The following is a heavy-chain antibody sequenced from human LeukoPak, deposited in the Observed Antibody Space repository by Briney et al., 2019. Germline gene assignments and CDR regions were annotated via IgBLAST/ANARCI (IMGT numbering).Heavy chain of an antibody. CDR3: ARQYYDSSGYYPWYFDY. CDR1: GGSFSSSTYY. CDR2: VYYSGST. D-gene: IGHD3-22*01. V-gene: IGHV4-39*01. Sequence: SETLSLTCTVSGGSFSSSTYYWGWIRQPPGKGLEWIGSVYYSGSTYYNQSLKSRVTISVDTSKDQFSLKLTSVTAADTAVYYCARQYYDSSGYYPWYFDYWGQGTLVTVSS. J-gene: IGHJ4*02.